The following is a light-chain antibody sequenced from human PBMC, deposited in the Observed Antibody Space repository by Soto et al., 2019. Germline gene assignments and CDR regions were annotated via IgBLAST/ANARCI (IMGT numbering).Light chain of an antibody. CDR1: QGISSY. Sequence: DIQLTQSPSFLSASVGDRVTITCRASQGISSYLAWYQQKPGKAPKLLIYAASTLHRGVPSRFSGSGSWTQFTLTISSLQPEDFATYYCQQLNSYPITFGQGTRLEIK. CDR2: AAS. J-gene: IGKJ5*01. CDR3: QQLNSYPIT. V-gene: IGKV1-9*01.